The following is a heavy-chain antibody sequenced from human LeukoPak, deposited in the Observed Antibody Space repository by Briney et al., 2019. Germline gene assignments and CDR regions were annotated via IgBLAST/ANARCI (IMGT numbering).Heavy chain of an antibody. Sequence: SETLSLTCTVSGVSISSSSYYWGWIRQPPGKGLEWIGSIYYSGSTYYNPSLKSRVTISVDTSKNQFSLKLSSVTAADTAVYYCARGGLSYVLRFLEWFTYGMDVWGQGTTVTVSS. CDR2: IYYSGST. CDR1: GVSISSSSYY. J-gene: IGHJ6*02. V-gene: IGHV4-39*01. D-gene: IGHD3-3*01. CDR3: ARGGLSYVLRFLEWFTYGMDV.